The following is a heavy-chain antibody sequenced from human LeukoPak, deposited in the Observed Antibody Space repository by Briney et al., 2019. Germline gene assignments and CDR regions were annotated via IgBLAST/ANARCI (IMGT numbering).Heavy chain of an antibody. CDR3: VREVSSRAFDY. J-gene: IGHJ4*02. V-gene: IGHV3-64*01. D-gene: IGHD2-2*01. CDR1: GFTFSSYG. Sequence: TGGSLRLSCAAPGFTFSSYGMHWVRQAPGKGLEFVSAISGSGVSTYYGNSVEGRFIISRDNSKNKLYLQMGSLRPEDMAVYYCVREVSSRAFDYWGQGTLVTVSS. CDR2: ISGSGVST.